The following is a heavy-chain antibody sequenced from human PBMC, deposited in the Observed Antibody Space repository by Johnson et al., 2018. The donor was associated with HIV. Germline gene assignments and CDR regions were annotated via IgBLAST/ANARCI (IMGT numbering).Heavy chain of an antibody. D-gene: IGHD3-10*01. V-gene: IGHV3-20*04. CDR1: GFTFDDYG. Sequence: EVQLVESGGGVVRPGGSLRLSCAASGFTFDDYGMSWVRQAPGKGLEWVSGINWNGGSTGYTDSVKGRFTISRDNAKNSLYLQMNSLRAEDTALYYCARGNYYGSGSYGAFEIWGQGTMVTVSS. CDR3: ARGNYYGSGSYGAFEI. J-gene: IGHJ3*02. CDR2: INWNGGST.